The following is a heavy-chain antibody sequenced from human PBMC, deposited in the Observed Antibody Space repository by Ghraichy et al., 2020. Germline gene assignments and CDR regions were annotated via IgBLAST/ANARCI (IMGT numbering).Heavy chain of an antibody. D-gene: IGHD3-22*01. Sequence: SETLSLTCTVSGGSISSGSYYWSWIRQPAGKGLEWIGRIYTSGSTNYNPSLKSRVTISVDTSKNQFSLKLSSVTAADTAVYYCARGRSYYYDSSGLFDYWGQGTLVTVSS. CDR3: ARGRSYYYDSSGLFDY. CDR1: GGSISSGSYY. J-gene: IGHJ4*02. CDR2: IYTSGST. V-gene: IGHV4-61*02.